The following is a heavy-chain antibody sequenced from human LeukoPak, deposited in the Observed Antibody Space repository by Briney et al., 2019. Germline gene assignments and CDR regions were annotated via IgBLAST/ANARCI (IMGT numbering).Heavy chain of an antibody. Sequence: GGSLRLSCAASGFTFSSYGMHWVRQAPGKGLEWVAFIRYDGSSKYYADSVKGRFAISRDNSKNTVYLQMNSLRAEDTAIYYCAKDGDSTGYYSSYYNHMDVWGKGTSVTISS. D-gene: IGHD3-22*01. V-gene: IGHV3-30*02. J-gene: IGHJ6*03. CDR3: AKDGDSTGYYSSYYNHMDV. CDR2: IRYDGSSK. CDR1: GFTFSSYG.